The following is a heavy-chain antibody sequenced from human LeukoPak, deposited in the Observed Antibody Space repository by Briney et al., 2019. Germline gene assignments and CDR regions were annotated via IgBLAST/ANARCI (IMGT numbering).Heavy chain of an antibody. Sequence: PGGSLRLSCAASGFTFSNYNMNWVRQAPGKGLEWISYITGSSSSIYYADSVKGRFTISRDNAKNSLCLQMNSLRAEDTAVYYCARVAYYGSGSVIDYWGQGTLVTVSS. CDR2: ITGSSSSI. CDR3: ARVAYYGSGSVIDY. V-gene: IGHV3-48*01. D-gene: IGHD3-10*01. J-gene: IGHJ4*02. CDR1: GFTFSNYN.